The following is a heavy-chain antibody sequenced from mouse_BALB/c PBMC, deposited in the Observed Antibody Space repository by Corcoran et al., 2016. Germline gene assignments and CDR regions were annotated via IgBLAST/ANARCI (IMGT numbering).Heavy chain of an antibody. V-gene: IGHV1-64*01. CDR1: GYTFTSYY. CDR2: INPSGGST. J-gene: IGHJ2*01. Sequence: QVRLVQSGAEVKKPGASVKVSCKASGYTFTSYYMHWVRQAPGQGLEWMGIINPSGGSTSYAQKFQGRVTMTRDTSTSTVYMELSSLRSEDTAVDYCARDGLGLRLGEPDLYYFDYWGQGTLVTVSS. D-gene: IGHD2-4*01. CDR3: ARDGLGLRLGEPDLYYFDY.